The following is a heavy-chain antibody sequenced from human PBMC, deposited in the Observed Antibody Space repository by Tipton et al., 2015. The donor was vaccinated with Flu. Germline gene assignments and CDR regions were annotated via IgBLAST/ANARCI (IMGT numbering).Heavy chain of an antibody. CDR1: GGSFSGYY. CDR3: ARAPSGGSSIAARPNWFDP. J-gene: IGHJ5*02. V-gene: IGHV4-34*01. D-gene: IGHD6-6*01. CDR2: INHGGST. Sequence: LRLSCAVYGGSFSGYYWSWIRQPPGKGLEWIGEINHGGSTNYNPSFKSRVTISVDTSKNQFSLKLSSVTAADTAVYYCARAPSGGSSIAARPNWFDPWGQGTLVTVSS.